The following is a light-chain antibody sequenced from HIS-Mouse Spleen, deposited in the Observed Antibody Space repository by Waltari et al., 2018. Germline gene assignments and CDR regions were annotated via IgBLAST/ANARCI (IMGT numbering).Light chain of an antibody. Sequence: QSALTPPSPGSGSPGPSNPLPFTGTSRDVGGYKLFSWDQPHPGKAPKPMFYGGSKRPSGVSNRFSGSKSGNTASLTIAGLQAEDEADYYCCSYAGSSTWVFGGGTKLTVL. CDR3: CSYAGSSTWV. V-gene: IGLV2-23*01. J-gene: IGLJ3*02. CDR1: SRDVGGYKL. CDR2: GGS.